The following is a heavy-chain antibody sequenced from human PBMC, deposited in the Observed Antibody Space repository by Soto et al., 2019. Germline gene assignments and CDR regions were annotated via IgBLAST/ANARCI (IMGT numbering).Heavy chain of an antibody. Sequence: GGSLRLSCAVSGFTFSSCTMNWVRQAPGKGLEWVSSISPSTSHIYYTDSVKGRFTISRDNAKNSLFLQMNNLRAEDTAVYYCARDYSSYGPFDYWGQGTLVTVSS. CDR1: GFTFSSCT. J-gene: IGHJ4*02. V-gene: IGHV3-21*01. CDR2: ISPSTSHI. CDR3: ARDYSSYGPFDY. D-gene: IGHD5-18*01.